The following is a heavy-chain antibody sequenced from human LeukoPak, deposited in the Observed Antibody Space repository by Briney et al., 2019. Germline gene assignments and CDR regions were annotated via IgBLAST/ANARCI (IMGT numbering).Heavy chain of an antibody. CDR2: VFYSDDS. Sequence: SETLPLTCTVSGGSIRGNYWSWIRQPPGKGLEWIGYVFYSDDSNYNPSLKSRVTISIDTSENQFSLNLNSVTAADTAVYYCARHIYGAYYYMDVWGKGTTVTVSS. V-gene: IGHV4-59*08. CDR3: ARHIYGAYYYMDV. D-gene: IGHD3-10*01. CDR1: GGSIRGNY. J-gene: IGHJ6*03.